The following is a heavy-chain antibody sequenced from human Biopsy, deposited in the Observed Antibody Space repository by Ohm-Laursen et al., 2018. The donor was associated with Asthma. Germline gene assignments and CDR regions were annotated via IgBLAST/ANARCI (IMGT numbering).Heavy chain of an antibody. V-gene: IGHV4-61*03. Sequence: TLSLTCTVSGGSISSNFYYWGWIRQPPGRGVEWIGYIYFRGNSNYNPSLKSRVTITIDTSKNHYSLKLTSVTAADTAVYYCAGGSGSSLSYPYAFDIWGQGTMVTVSS. D-gene: IGHD2-2*01. CDR2: IYFRGNS. CDR1: GGSISSNFYY. CDR3: AGGSGSSLSYPYAFDI. J-gene: IGHJ3*02.